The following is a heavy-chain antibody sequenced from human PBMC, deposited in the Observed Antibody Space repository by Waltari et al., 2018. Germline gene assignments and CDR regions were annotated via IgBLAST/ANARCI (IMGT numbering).Heavy chain of an antibody. J-gene: IGHJ4*02. D-gene: IGHD4-4*01. Sequence: QVQLVQSGAEVKKPGASVKVSCKAYGYTFTSYDITWGRQATGQGLEWMGWINTNTGNPTYAQGFTGRFVFSLDTSVSTAYLQISSLKAEDTAVYYCARDLSSKRENYWGQGTLVTVSS. CDR1: GYTFTSYD. CDR2: INTNTGNP. V-gene: IGHV7-4-1*02. CDR3: ARDLSSKRENY.